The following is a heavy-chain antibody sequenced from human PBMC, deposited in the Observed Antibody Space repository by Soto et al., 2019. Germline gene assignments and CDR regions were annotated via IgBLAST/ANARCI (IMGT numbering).Heavy chain of an antibody. V-gene: IGHV3-64D*06. Sequence: QPGGSLRLSCSASGFTFSTFAMHWVRQAPGKGLEHISTIDSNGGSAYYADSVKGRFTISRDNSKNTLSLQMSSLKPEDTAVFYCVKTRIAVPELMGDYYGFDVWGQGTTVTVSS. CDR2: IDSNGGSA. J-gene: IGHJ6*02. CDR3: VKTRIAVPELMGDYYGFDV. D-gene: IGHD3-10*01. CDR1: GFTFSTFA.